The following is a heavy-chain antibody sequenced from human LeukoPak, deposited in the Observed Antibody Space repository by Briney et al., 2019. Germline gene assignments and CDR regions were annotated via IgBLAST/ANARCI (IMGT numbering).Heavy chain of an antibody. CDR3: ARGVVPAANYYYGMDV. D-gene: IGHD2-2*01. V-gene: IGHV3-21*01. CDR2: ISSSSSYI. J-gene: IGHJ6*02. CDR1: GFTFSSYS. Sequence: PGGSLRLSCAASGFTFSSYSMNWVRQAPGKGLEWVSSISSSSSYIYYADSVKGRFTISRDNAKNSLYLQMNSLRAEDTAVYYCARGVVPAANYYYGMDVWGQGTTVTVSS.